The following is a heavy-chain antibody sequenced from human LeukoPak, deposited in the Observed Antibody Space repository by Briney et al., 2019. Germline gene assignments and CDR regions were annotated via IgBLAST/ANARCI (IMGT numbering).Heavy chain of an antibody. Sequence: SETLSLTCAVYGGSFSGYYWSWIRQPPGKGLEWIGEINHSGSTYYNPSLKSRVTISVDTSKNQFSLKLSSVTAADTAVYYCARDVPAAQNNWFDPWGQGTLVTVSS. V-gene: IGHV4-34*09. CDR1: GGSFSGYY. J-gene: IGHJ5*02. CDR3: ARDVPAAQNNWFDP. D-gene: IGHD2-2*01. CDR2: INHSGST.